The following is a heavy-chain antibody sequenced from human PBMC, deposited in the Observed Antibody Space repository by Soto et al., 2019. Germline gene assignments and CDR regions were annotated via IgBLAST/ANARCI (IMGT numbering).Heavy chain of an antibody. CDR2: IYYSGST. D-gene: IGHD3-22*01. J-gene: IGHJ5*02. CDR1: GGSISSGGYY. V-gene: IGHV4-31*03. CDR3: ARGRDYYDSSGSLGWFDP. Sequence: SETLSLTCTVSGGSISSGGYYWSWIRQHPGKGLEWIGYIYYSGSTYYNPSLKSRVTISVDTPKNQFSLKLSSVTAADTAVYYCARGRDYYDSSGSLGWFDPWGQGTLVTVSS.